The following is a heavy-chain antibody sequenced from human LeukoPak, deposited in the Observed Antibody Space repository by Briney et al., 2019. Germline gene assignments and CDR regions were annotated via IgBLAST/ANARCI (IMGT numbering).Heavy chain of an antibody. Sequence: ASVKVSCKASGYTFTSYAMHWVRQAPGQRLEWMGWINAGNGNTKYSQEFQGRVTITRDTSASTAYMELRSLRSDDTAVYYCARDPTLGVIHKYNWFDPWGQGTLVTVSS. J-gene: IGHJ5*02. CDR2: INAGNGNT. V-gene: IGHV1-3*01. D-gene: IGHD2-21*01. CDR3: ARDPTLGVIHKYNWFDP. CDR1: GYTFTSYA.